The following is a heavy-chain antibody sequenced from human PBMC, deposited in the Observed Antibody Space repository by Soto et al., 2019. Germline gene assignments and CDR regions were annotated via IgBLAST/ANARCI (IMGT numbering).Heavy chain of an antibody. CDR1: GFTFSDYY. CDR3: ARDVQHMASY. CDR2: ISGTSTYI. J-gene: IGHJ4*02. Sequence: PGGSLRLSCAASGFTFSDYYMSWIRQAPGKGLEWVSYISGTSTYINYADSVKGRFTISRDNAKNSLYLQMNSLRAEDTAVYYCARDVQHMASYWGQGTLVTVSS. V-gene: IGHV3-11*06. D-gene: IGHD2-21*01.